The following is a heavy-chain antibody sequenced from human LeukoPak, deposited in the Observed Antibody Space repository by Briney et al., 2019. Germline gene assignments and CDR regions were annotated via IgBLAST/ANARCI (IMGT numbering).Heavy chain of an antibody. D-gene: IGHD5-24*01. CDR3: ARDRGGYKPYYMDV. J-gene: IGHJ6*03. CDR1: GFTFSSYW. V-gene: IGHV3-7*01. CDR2: IKQDGSEK. Sequence: QPGGSLRLSCAASGFTFSSYWMSWVRQAPGKGLEWVANIKQDGSEKYYVDSVKGRFTISRGNAKNSLYLQMNSLRAEDTAVYYCARDRGGYKPYYMDVWGKGTTVTVSS.